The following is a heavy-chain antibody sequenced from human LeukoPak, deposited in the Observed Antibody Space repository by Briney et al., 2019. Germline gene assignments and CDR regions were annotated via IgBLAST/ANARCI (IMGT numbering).Heavy chain of an antibody. Sequence: GGSLRLSCAASGFTFSSYAMHWVRQAPRKGLEWVAVISYDGSIEAYADSVRGRFTVSRDKSKNTLYLQMNSLRVEDTAVYSCARDRGLISAADYFDYWGQGTLVTVSS. J-gene: IGHJ4*02. V-gene: IGHV3-30*04. CDR2: ISYDGSIE. CDR1: GFTFSSYA. D-gene: IGHD6-13*01. CDR3: ARDRGLISAADYFDY.